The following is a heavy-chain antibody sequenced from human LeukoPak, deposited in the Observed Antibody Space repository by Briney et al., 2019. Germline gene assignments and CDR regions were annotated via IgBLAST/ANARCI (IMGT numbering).Heavy chain of an antibody. CDR1: GYTFTSYH. Sequence: ASVKVSCKASGYTFTSYHMHWVRQAPGQGLEWMGMINPSGGTTSYAQKFQGRVTMTRDTSTSTVYMELSSLRSEDTAVYYCASVGAPWGYYFDYWGQGTLVTVSS. D-gene: IGHD1-26*01. J-gene: IGHJ4*02. CDR3: ASVGAPWGYYFDY. V-gene: IGHV1-46*01. CDR2: INPSGGTT.